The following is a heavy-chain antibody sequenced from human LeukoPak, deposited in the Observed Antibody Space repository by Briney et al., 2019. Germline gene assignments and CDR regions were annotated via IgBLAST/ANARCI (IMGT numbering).Heavy chain of an antibody. CDR1: GFTFSSYA. J-gene: IGHJ6*02. D-gene: IGHD5-18*01. CDR3: ARDLGYSYGYGYYGMDV. Sequence: QAGGSLRLSCAASGFTFSSYAMHWVRQAPGKGLEWVAVISYDGSNKYYADSVKGRFTISRDNPKNTLYLQMNSLRAEDTAVYYCARDLGYSYGYGYYGMDVWGQGTTVIVSS. V-gene: IGHV3-30-3*01. CDR2: ISYDGSNK.